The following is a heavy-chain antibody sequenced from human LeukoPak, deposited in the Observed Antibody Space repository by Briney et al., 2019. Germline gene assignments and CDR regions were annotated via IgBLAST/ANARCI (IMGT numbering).Heavy chain of an antibody. D-gene: IGHD6-13*01. CDR2: INPSGGST. V-gene: IGHV1-46*01. J-gene: IGHJ4*02. Sequence: GASVEVSFKASGYTFTRYYMHWVRQAPGQGLEWMGIINPSGGSTSYAQKFQGRVTMTRDTSTSTVYMELSSLRSEDTAVYYCARDWDIIAAAMGDLDYWGQGTLVTVSS. CDR1: GYTFTRYY. CDR3: ARDWDIIAAAMGDLDY.